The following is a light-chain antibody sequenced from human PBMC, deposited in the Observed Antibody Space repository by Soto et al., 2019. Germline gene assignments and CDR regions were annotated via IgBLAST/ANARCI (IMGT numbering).Light chain of an antibody. V-gene: IGKV1-39*01. CDR1: QSISTY. J-gene: IGKJ4*01. CDR3: QQSFNTLT. Sequence: DIQMTQSPSSLSASVGDRVTITCRASQSISTYVSWYQHRPGKAPKILIYSASTLQSGVPPRFSGSGSGTDFTLTISSLQPEDFATYYCQQSFNTLTFGGGTKVEIE. CDR2: SAS.